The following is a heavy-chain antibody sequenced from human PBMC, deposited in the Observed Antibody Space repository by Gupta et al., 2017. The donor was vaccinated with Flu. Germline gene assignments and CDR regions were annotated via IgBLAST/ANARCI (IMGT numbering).Heavy chain of an antibody. Sequence: QEQVQQWGAGLLKPSETLSLTCAVYDWSFSGFYWGWIGQSPGKGLEWIGEINHGGSANYNPSLKSRVTISLDTSKKQFSLKLTSVTAADTAVYYCARGGLGIIMWYFDLWGRGTPVTVSS. J-gene: IGHJ2*01. CDR2: INHGGSA. CDR3: ARGGLGIIMWYFDL. CDR1: DWSFSGFY. D-gene: IGHD3-16*01. V-gene: IGHV4-34*01.